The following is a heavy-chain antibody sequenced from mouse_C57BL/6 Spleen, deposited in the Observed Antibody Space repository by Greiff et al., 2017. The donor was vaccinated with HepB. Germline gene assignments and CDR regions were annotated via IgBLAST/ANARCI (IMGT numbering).Heavy chain of an antibody. J-gene: IGHJ4*01. CDR2: ISSGSSTI. Sequence: EVKLVESGGGLVKPGGSLKLSCAASGFTFSDYGMHWVRQAPEKGLEWVAYISSGSSTIYYADTVKGRFTISRDNAKNTLFLQMTSLRSEDTAMYYCARDGYYGYYYAMDYWGQGTSVTVSS. V-gene: IGHV5-17*01. CDR1: GFTFSDYG. CDR3: ARDGYYGYYYAMDY. D-gene: IGHD2-3*01.